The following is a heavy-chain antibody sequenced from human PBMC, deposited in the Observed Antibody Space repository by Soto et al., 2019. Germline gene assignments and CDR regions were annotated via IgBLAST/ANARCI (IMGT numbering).Heavy chain of an antibody. CDR2: ISYDGSNK. CDR3: AKDHRPWVDNFWSGYALDY. J-gene: IGHJ4*02. D-gene: IGHD3-3*01. V-gene: IGHV3-30*18. CDR1: GFTFSSYG. Sequence: QVQLVESGGGVVQPGRSLRLSCAASGFTFSSYGMHWVRQAPGKGLEWVAVISYDGSNKYYADSVKGRFTISRDNSKNTLYLQMNSLRAEDTAVYYCAKDHRPWVDNFWSGYALDYWGQGTLVTVSS.